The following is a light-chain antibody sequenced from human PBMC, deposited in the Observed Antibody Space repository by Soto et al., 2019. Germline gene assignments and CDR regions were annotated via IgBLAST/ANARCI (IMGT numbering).Light chain of an antibody. J-gene: IGLJ1*01. Sequence: QSALTQPASVSGSPGQSITISCTGTSSDVGGYNYVSWYQQHPGKAPKLMIYEVSKRPSGVSNRFSGSKSGNTASLTISGLQAEDEADYYCSSYTSSSTLVFATGTKLTVL. CDR1: SSDVGGYNY. CDR3: SSYTSSSTLV. V-gene: IGLV2-14*01. CDR2: EVS.